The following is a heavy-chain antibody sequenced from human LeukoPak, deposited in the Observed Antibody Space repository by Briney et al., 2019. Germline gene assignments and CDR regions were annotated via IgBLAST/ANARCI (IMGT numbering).Heavy chain of an antibody. D-gene: IGHD3-22*01. V-gene: IGHV1-46*01. J-gene: IGHJ2*01. CDR1: GYTFTSYY. Sequence: ASVKVSCKASGYTFTSYYMHWARQAPGQGLEWMGIINPSGGSTSYAQKFQGRVTMTGSTSITTAYMELSSLKSEDTAVYYCARDYYYDTSGHRSGYFDLWGRGTLVTVSS. CDR2: INPSGGST. CDR3: ARDYYYDTSGHRSGYFDL.